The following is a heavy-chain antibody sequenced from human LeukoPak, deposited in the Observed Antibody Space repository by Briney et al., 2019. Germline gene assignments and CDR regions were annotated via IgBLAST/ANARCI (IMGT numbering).Heavy chain of an antibody. Sequence: GGSLRLSCAASGFTFSSYAMSWVRQAPGKGLEWVSGISASGASTYYADSVKRRFTISRDNSKNTLYLQMNSLRADDTAVYYCAGGYDSWSGHTPEPNGAMDWGQGTLVTVSS. CDR1: GFTFSSYA. D-gene: IGHD3-3*01. CDR3: AGGYDSWSGHTPEPNGAMD. V-gene: IGHV3-23*01. CDR2: ISASGAST. J-gene: IGHJ4*02.